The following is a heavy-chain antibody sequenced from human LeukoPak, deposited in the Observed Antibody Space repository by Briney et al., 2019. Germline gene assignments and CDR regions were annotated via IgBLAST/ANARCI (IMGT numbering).Heavy chain of an antibody. CDR1: GGSFSGYD. J-gene: IGHJ4*02. Sequence: AETLSLSCAVYGGSFSGYDWSWVRQAPGKGLEWMGEINHGGSTHYNPTPKSRVTISVDTSKNHFSLTLSSVTAADTAVYYCASPYKWSTLDYWGQGTLVTVSS. D-gene: IGHD1-1*01. V-gene: IGHV4-34*01. CDR2: INHGGST. CDR3: ASPYKWSTLDY.